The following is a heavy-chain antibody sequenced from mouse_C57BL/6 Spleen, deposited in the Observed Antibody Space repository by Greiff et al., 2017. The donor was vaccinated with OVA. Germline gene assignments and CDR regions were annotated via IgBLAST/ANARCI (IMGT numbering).Heavy chain of an antibody. J-gene: IGHJ4*01. V-gene: IGHV1-15*01. CDR1: GYTFTDYE. CDR2: IDPENGGT. CDR3: TREGLRRGDY. D-gene: IGHD2-4*01. Sequence: VQLQQSGAELVRPGASVTLSCKASGYTFTDYEMHWVKQTPVHGLEWIGAIDPENGGTAYNQKFKGKAILTADKSSSTAYMELRSLTSEDSAVYYCTREGLRRGDYWGQGTSVTVSS.